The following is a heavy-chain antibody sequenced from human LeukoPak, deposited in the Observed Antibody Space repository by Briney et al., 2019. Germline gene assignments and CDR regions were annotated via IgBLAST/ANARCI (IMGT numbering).Heavy chain of an antibody. CDR3: ARERLGSFDI. D-gene: IGHD6-19*01. CDR1: GGSINTYY. J-gene: IGHJ3*02. Sequence: SETLSLTCTVSGGSINTYYWSWIRQPAGKGLEWIGRIYTSGSTNYNPSLKSRVTMSVDTSKNQFSLTLSSVTAADTALYYCARERLGSFDIWGQGTMVTVSS. V-gene: IGHV4-4*07. CDR2: IYTSGST.